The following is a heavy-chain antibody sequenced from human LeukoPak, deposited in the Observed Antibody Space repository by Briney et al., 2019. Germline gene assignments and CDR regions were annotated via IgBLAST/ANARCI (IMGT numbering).Heavy chain of an antibody. CDR1: GFTFSSYS. D-gene: IGHD3-9*01. J-gene: IGHJ4*02. Sequence: GGSLRLSCAASGFTFSSYSMNWVRQAPGKGLEWVSSISSSSSYIYYADSVKGRFTISRDNAKNSLYLQMNSLRAEDTAVYYCAKGFRYFDWLLGDYFDYWGQGTLVTVSS. CDR3: AKGFRYFDWLLGDYFDY. V-gene: IGHV3-21*04. CDR2: ISSSSSYI.